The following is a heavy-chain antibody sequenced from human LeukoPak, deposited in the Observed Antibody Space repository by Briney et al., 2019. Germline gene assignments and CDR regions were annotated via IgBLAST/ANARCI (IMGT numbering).Heavy chain of an antibody. V-gene: IGHV4-30-4*01. CDR2: IYYSGST. D-gene: IGHD2-21*02. J-gene: IGHJ4*02. CDR1: GGSISSGDCY. Sequence: SQTLSLTCTVSGGSISSGDCYWSWIRQPTGKGLEWIGYIYYSGSTYYNPSLKSRVTISVDTSKNQFSLKLSSVTAADTAVYYCAREAYCGGDCYSSRWGQGTLVTVSS. CDR3: AREAYCGGDCYSSR.